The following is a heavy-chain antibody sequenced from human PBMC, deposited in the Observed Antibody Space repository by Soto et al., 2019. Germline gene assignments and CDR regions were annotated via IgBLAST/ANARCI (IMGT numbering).Heavy chain of an antibody. V-gene: IGHV4-59*05. CDR3: ARQRTSVVTQAYFDV. Sequence: PSETLSLTCTVSGGSISGYYWTWIRQSAGRGLEWIGRIYYSGSTYNNPSLRSRVSMSIDTSKDQFSLKLKSVTAADTALYFCARQRTSVVTQAYFDVWGPGSLVTVSS. J-gene: IGHJ4*02. D-gene: IGHD2-21*02. CDR1: GGSISGYY. CDR2: IYYSGST.